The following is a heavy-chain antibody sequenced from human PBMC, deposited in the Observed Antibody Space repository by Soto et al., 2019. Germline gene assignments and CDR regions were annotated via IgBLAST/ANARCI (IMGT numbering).Heavy chain of an antibody. J-gene: IGHJ5*02. Sequence: PSVKVSCKASGYTFTSYAMHWVRQAPGQRLEWMGWINAGNGNTKYSQKFQVRVTITKNTSASTAYMELSSLRSEDTAVYYCARGPLRNWFDPWGQGTLVTGSS. CDR3: ARGPLRNWFDP. CDR1: GYTFTSYA. D-gene: IGHD5-12*01. V-gene: IGHV1-3*01. CDR2: INAGNGNT.